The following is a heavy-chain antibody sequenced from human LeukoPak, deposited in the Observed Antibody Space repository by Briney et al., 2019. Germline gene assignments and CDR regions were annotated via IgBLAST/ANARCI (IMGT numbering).Heavy chain of an antibody. J-gene: IGHJ4*02. CDR3: ARVEGIQLWLLGDY. D-gene: IGHD5-18*01. V-gene: IGHV3-30*04. CDR1: GFTFSSYA. CDR2: ISYDGSNK. Sequence: QPGGSLRLSCAASGFTFSSYAMHWVRQAPGKGLEWVAVISYDGSNKYYADSVKGRFTISRDNSKNTLYLQMNSLRAEDTAVYYCARVEGIQLWLLGDYWGQGTLVTVSS.